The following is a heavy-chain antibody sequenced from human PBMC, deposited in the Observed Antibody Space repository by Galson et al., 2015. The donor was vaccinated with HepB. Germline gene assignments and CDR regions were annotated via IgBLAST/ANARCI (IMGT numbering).Heavy chain of an antibody. CDR2: INHSGST. CDR1: GGSFSGYY. D-gene: IGHD1-26*01. J-gene: IGHJ4*02. Sequence: TLSLTCAVYGGSFSGYYWSWIRQPPGKGLEWIGEINHSGSTNYNPSLKSRVTISVDTSKNQFSLKLSSVTATDTAVYYCAREKVGATTLYFDYWGQGTLVTVSS. V-gene: IGHV4-34*01. CDR3: AREKVGATTLYFDY.